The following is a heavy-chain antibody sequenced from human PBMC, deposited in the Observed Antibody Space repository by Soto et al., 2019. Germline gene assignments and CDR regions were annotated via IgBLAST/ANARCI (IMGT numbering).Heavy chain of an antibody. D-gene: IGHD2-8*01. CDR3: ARGDSTDCSNGVCSFFYNHDMDV. J-gene: IGHJ6*02. V-gene: IGHV1-18*01. CDR1: GYTFTSSG. CDR2: ISAHTGSS. Sequence: GASVKVSCKASGYTFTSSGMSWVRQAPGQGLEWMGWISAHTGSSEYAQRFQGRVTMTTDRSTSTAYMELRSLRSDDTAVYYCARGDSTDCSNGVCSFFYNHDMDVWGQGTTVTVSS.